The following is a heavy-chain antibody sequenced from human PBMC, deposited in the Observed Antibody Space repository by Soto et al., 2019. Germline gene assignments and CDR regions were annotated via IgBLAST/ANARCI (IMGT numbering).Heavy chain of an antibody. CDR1: GGSISSGDYY. J-gene: IGHJ5*02. CDR2: IYYSGST. D-gene: IGHD3-10*01. Sequence: LSLTCTVSGGSISSGDYYWSWIRQPPGKGLEWIGYIYYSGSTYYNPSLKSRVTISVDTSKNQFSLKLSSVTAADTAVYYCARDRVVRGVIITGGNWFDPWGQGTLVTVSS. CDR3: ARDRVVRGVIITGGNWFDP. V-gene: IGHV4-30-4*01.